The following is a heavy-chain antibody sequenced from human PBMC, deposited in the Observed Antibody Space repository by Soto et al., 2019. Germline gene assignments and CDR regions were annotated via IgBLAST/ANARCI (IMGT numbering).Heavy chain of an antibody. CDR2: TSYDGSNN. V-gene: IGHV3-33*05. J-gene: IGHJ4*02. CDR1: GFTFRRYV. Sequence: QVQLVESGGGVVQPGTSLRLSWVGSGFTFRRYVIHWVRQAPGKGLEWVALTSYDGSNNFYGDSVKGRFTISRDNSRNTVELQMDSLRLEDTALYYCARCGTTGGLEVWGQGTLVSVSS. D-gene: IGHD1-1*01. CDR3: ARCGTTGGLEV.